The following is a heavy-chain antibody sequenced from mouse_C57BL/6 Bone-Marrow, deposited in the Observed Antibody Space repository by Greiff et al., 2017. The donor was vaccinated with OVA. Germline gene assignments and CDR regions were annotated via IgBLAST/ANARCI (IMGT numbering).Heavy chain of an antibody. Sequence: EVKLMESGGGLVQPGGSLKLSCAASGFTFSDYGMAWVRQAPRKGPEWVAFISNLAYSIYYADTVTGRFTISRENAKNTLYLEMSSLRSEDTAMYYCARQYYGSSFYFDYWGQGTTLTVSS. CDR3: ARQYYGSSFYFDY. V-gene: IGHV5-15*01. D-gene: IGHD1-1*01. CDR1: GFTFSDYG. J-gene: IGHJ2*01. CDR2: ISNLAYSI.